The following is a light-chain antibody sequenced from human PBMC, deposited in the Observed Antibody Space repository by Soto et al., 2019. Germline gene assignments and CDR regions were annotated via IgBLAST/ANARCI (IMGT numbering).Light chain of an antibody. V-gene: IGLV1-44*01. CDR3: AAWDDSLNGVV. CDR1: SSNIGSNS. J-gene: IGLJ2*01. Sequence: QSVLTQLPSASGTPGQRVTISCSGSSSNIGSNSVNWYQQLPGTAPKLLMYSSNQRPSGVPDRFSGSKSGTSASLAISGLQSEDEADYYCAAWDDSLNGVVFGGGTKVTVL. CDR2: SSN.